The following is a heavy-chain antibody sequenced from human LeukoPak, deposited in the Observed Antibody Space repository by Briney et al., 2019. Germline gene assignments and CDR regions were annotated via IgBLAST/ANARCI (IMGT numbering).Heavy chain of an antibody. V-gene: IGHV3-23*01. CDR3: AKDSDYDYSGYDSDYYGMDV. D-gene: IGHD5-12*01. CDR1: GFTFSSYA. J-gene: IGHJ6*02. Sequence: GGSLRLSCAASGFTFSSYAMSWVRQAPGKGLEWVSAISGSGGSTYYADSVKGRFTISRGNSKNTLYLQMNSLRAEDTAVYYCAKDSDYDYSGYDSDYYGMDVWGQGTTVTVSS. CDR2: ISGSGGST.